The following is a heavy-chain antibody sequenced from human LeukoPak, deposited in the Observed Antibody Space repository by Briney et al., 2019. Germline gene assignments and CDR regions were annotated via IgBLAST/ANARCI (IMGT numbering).Heavy chain of an antibody. D-gene: IGHD1-26*01. V-gene: IGHV5-51*01. CDR3: ARDLGFIVGARFNDY. J-gene: IGHJ4*02. CDR1: GYSFTSYW. CDR2: IYPGDSDT. Sequence: GESLKISCKGSGYSFTSYWIGWVRQMPGKGLEWMGIIYPGDSDTRYSPSFQGQVTISADKSISTAYLQWSSLKASDTAMYYCARDLGFIVGARFNDYWGQGTLVTVSS.